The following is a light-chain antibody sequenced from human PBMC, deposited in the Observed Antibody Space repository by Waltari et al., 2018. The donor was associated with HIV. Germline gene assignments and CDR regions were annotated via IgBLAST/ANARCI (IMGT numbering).Light chain of an antibody. J-gene: IGKJ2*01. Sequence: DIQMTQSPPTLSAAVGDRVTFTCRARQSVHPWLAWYQQKPGKAPQVLIYKASSLESGVPSRFGGSQSGTEFTLTISSLQPDDSATYYCQQYHIYPYTFGQGTKLEI. V-gene: IGKV1-5*03. CDR2: KAS. CDR3: QQYHIYPYT. CDR1: QSVHPW.